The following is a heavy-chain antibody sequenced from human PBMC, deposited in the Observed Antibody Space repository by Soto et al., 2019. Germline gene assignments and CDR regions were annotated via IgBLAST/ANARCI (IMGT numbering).Heavy chain of an antibody. CDR2: IYSGGSK. CDR1: GFTVSSTY. J-gene: IGHJ4*02. V-gene: IGHV3-66*01. Sequence: LRLSCAASGFTVSSTYISWVRQAPGKGLEWISVIYSGGSKYYADSVKGRFSISRDNSKNTLYLQMNSLRAEDTAMYYCARAGDPFDNWGQGTLVTVSS. CDR3: ARAGDPFDN. D-gene: IGHD4-17*01.